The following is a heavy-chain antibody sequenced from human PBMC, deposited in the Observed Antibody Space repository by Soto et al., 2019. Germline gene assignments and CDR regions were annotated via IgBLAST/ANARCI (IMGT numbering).Heavy chain of an antibody. CDR3: ARDLPLVVVAATRSFDY. D-gene: IGHD2-15*01. J-gene: IGHJ4*02. V-gene: IGHV1-18*01. CDR1: GYTFTSYG. CDR2: ISAYNDNT. Sequence: ASVKVSCKASGYTFTSYGISWVRQAPGQGLEWMGWISAYNDNTNYAQKLQGRVTMTTDTSTSTAYMELRSLRSDDTAVYYCARDLPLVVVAATRSFDYWGQGTLVTVSS.